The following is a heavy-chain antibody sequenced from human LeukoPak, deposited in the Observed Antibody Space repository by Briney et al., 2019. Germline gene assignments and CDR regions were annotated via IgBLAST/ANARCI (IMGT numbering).Heavy chain of an antibody. D-gene: IGHD4-23*01. V-gene: IGHV1-2*02. CDR1: GYTFTGYY. CDR2: INPNSGGT. Sequence: GASVKVSCKASGYTFTGYYMHWVRQAPGQGLEWMGWINPNSGGTNYAQKFQGRVTMTRDTSISTAYMELSRLRSDDTAVYYCARVRYGGNSEAEYFQHWGQGTLVTVSS. CDR3: ARVRYGGNSEAEYFQH. J-gene: IGHJ1*01.